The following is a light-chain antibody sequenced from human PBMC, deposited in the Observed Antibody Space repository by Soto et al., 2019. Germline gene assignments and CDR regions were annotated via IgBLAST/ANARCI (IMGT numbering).Light chain of an antibody. Sequence: EIVLTQSPATLSLSPGERATLSCRASQSASSYLAWYQQKPGQAPRLLIYDASTRATGIPARFSGSGSGKDFTLTISSLEPEDFAVYYCQQRNSWPWTFGQGTKVEIK. J-gene: IGKJ1*01. CDR2: DAS. CDR1: QSASSY. V-gene: IGKV3-11*01. CDR3: QQRNSWPWT.